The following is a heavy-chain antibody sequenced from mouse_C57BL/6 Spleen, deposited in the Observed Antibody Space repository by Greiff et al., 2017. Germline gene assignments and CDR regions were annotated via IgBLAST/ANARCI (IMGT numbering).Heavy chain of an antibody. CDR1: GYTFTDYE. CDR2: IDPETGGT. V-gene: IGHV1-15*01. J-gene: IGHJ4*01. Sequence: QVHVKQSGAELVRPGASVMLSCKASGYTFTDYEMHWVKQTPVHGLEWIGAIDPETGGTAYNQKFKGKAILTADKSSSTAYMELRSLTSEDSAVYYCTRMALYDGYYYAMDYWGQGTSVTVSS. CDR3: TRMALYDGYYYAMDY. D-gene: IGHD2-3*01.